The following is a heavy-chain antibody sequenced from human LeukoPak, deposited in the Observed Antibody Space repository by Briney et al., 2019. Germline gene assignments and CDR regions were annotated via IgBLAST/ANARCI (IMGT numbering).Heavy chain of an antibody. D-gene: IGHD6-25*01. CDR2: MNPNSGNT. Sequence: ASVKVSCKASGYTFTSYDINWVRQATGQGLEWMGWMNPNSGNTGYAQKFQGRVTMTRNTSISTAYMELSSLRSEDTAVYYCARESPAEGPTEINWFDPWGQGTLVTVSS. V-gene: IGHV1-8*01. CDR1: GYTFTSYD. CDR3: ARESPAEGPTEINWFDP. J-gene: IGHJ5*02.